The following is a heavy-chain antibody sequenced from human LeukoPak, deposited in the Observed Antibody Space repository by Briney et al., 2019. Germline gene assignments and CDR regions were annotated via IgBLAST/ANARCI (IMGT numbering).Heavy chain of an antibody. CDR3: AKSDCGSDGCKLLNY. CDR1: GGTFSSYA. J-gene: IGHJ4*02. V-gene: IGHV1-69*13. CDR2: IIPIFGTA. Sequence: GASVKVSCKASGGTFSSYAISWVRQAPGQGLEWMGGIIPIFGTANYAQKFQGRVTITADESTSTAYMELSSLRSEDTAVYYCAKSDCGSDGCKLLNYWGQGTLVTASP. D-gene: IGHD2-21*01.